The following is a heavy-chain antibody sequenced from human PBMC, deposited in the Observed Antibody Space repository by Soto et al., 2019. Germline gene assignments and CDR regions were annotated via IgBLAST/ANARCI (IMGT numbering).Heavy chain of an antibody. CDR3: ARRDYYDSSGSNWFDP. J-gene: IGHJ5*02. D-gene: IGHD3-22*01. CDR1: GYSFTRYW. V-gene: IGHV5-10-1*01. CDR2: IDPSDSYT. Sequence: EECVTSSCKVSGYSFTRYWIIWVLQMPGKGLEWMGRIDPSDSYTNYSPSFQGHVTISADKSISSAYLQWSSLKASDTAMYYCARRDYYDSSGSNWFDPWGQGTMVTVSS.